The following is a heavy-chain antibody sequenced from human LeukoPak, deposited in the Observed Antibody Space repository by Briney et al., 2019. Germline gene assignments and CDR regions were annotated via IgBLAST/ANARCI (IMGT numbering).Heavy chain of an antibody. V-gene: IGHV3-21*01. CDR2: ISSSNTYI. J-gene: IGHJ3*02. D-gene: IGHD6-13*01. CDR3: ATPKYSSSWYGREAFDI. Sequence: PGGSLRLSCAASGFTFSSYSMNWVRQAAGKGLEWVASISSSNTYIYYGDSVKGRFTISRDNAKNSVYLQMNSLRAGDTAVYYCATPKYSSSWYGREAFDIWGQGTMVTVSS. CDR1: GFTFSSYS.